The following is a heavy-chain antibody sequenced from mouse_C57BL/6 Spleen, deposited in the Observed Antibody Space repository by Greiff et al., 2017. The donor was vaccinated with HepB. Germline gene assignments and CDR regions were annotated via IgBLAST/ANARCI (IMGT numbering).Heavy chain of an antibody. V-gene: IGHV1-76*01. Sequence: QLQQSVSVLVRPGSSVPLSCTASFFPFPASYLFWLMPRPGQGLEWIARIYPGSGNTYYNEKFKGKATLTAEKSSSTASMQLSSLTSEDSAVYFCARSGTGFDYWGQGTTLTVSS. CDR2: IYPGSGNT. CDR3: ARSGTGFDY. J-gene: IGHJ2*01. CDR1: FFPFPASY. D-gene: IGHD4-1*01.